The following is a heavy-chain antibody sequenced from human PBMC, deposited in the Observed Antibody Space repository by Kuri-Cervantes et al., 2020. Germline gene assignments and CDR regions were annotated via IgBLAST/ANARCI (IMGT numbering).Heavy chain of an antibody. CDR2: ISYDGSNK. CDR1: GFTFSSYA. CDR3: ASSYFWSGYYHPGPKPDDYYYYGMDV. V-gene: IGHV3-30*14. Sequence: GESLKISCAASGFTFSSYAMHWVRQAPGKGLEWVAVISYDGSNKYYADSAKGRFTISRDNSKNTLYLQMNSLRAEDTAVYYCASSYFWSGYYHPGPKPDDYYYYGMDVWGQGTTVTVSS. D-gene: IGHD3-3*01. J-gene: IGHJ6*02.